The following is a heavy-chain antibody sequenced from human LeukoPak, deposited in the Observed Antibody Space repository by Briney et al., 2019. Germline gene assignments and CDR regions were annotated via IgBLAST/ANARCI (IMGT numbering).Heavy chain of an antibody. D-gene: IGHD2-15*01. V-gene: IGHV6-1*01. CDR3: ARDKCSGGSCQYGMDV. Sequence: SQTLSLTCAISGDSVSSNSVTWNWIRQSPSRGLEWLGRTYYRSTWYNDYAVSVRGRITVNPDTSKNQFSLQLNSVTPEDTAVYYCARDKCSGGSCQYGMDVWGQGTTVTASS. CDR1: GDSVSSNSVT. CDR2: TYYRSTWYN. J-gene: IGHJ6*02.